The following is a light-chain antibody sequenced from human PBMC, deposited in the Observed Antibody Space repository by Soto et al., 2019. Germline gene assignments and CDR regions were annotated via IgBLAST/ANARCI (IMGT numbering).Light chain of an antibody. V-gene: IGLV1-51*02. CDR3: GTWDSSVSSGPVT. CDR2: EDN. CDR1: SSNIGKKY. Sequence: QSVLTQPPSVSAAPGQRVTISCSGTSSNIGKKYVCRYQRLPGSAPKLLIYEDNKRPSGIPDRFSGAKSGTSATLGISGLQTGDEADYYCGTWDSSVSSGPVTFGGGTQLTV. J-gene: IGLJ2*01.